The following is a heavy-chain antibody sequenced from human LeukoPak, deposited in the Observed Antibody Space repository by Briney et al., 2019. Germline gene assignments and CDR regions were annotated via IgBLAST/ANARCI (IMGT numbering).Heavy chain of an antibody. CDR3: ARDQLYCTGGYCYFDN. Sequence: GGSLRLSCAASGFTFSNYWMHWVRQAPGKGLVWVSRIKSDGSSTSYADSVKGRFTISRDNAKNTLFLQMNSLRAEDTAVYYCARDQLYCTGGYCYFDNWGQGTLVTVSS. CDR1: GFTFSNYW. D-gene: IGHD2-8*02. CDR2: IKSDGSST. V-gene: IGHV3-74*01. J-gene: IGHJ4*02.